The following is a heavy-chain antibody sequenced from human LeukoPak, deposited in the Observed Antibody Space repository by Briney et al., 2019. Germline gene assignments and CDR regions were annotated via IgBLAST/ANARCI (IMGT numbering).Heavy chain of an antibody. V-gene: IGHV3-21*06. D-gene: IGHD1-26*01. J-gene: IGHJ6*03. CDR2: ISTSSSYI. CDR1: GFTLSTYN. CDR3: ARDPYSGSYGPYYYYYMDV. Sequence: GGSLRLSCAASGFTLSTYNMKWVRQAPRKGLEWVSSISTSSSYIYYADSVKGRFTISRDNAKNSLYLQMDGLRVEDTAVYYCARDPYSGSYGPYYYYYMDVWGEGTTVTISS.